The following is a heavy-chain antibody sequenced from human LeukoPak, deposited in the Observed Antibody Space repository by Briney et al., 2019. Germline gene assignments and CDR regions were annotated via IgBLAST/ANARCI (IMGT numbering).Heavy chain of an antibody. CDR2: ISAYNGNT. CDR3: ARDYYDSRDPRRGGWFDP. J-gene: IGHJ5*02. CDR1: GYTFTSYG. D-gene: IGHD5-12*01. Sequence: ASVKVSCKASGYTFTSYGISWVRQAPGQGLEWMGWISAYNGNTNYAQKLQGRVTMTTDTSTSTAYMELRSLRSDDTAVYYCARDYYDSRDPRRGGWFDPWGQGTLVTVSS. V-gene: IGHV1-18*01.